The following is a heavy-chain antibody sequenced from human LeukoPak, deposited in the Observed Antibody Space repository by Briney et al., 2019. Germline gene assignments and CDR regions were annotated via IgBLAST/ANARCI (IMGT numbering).Heavy chain of an antibody. Sequence: PGGSLRLSCAASGFTFSDYEINWVRQAPGKGLEWVSCISTSGSTTYYADSVKGRFTISRDNAKNSLFLQMNTLTVEDTAVYYCARGALHVFDYWGQGPPVTVSS. J-gene: IGHJ4*02. CDR2: ISTSGSTT. D-gene: IGHD3-10*02. CDR3: ARGALHVFDY. V-gene: IGHV3-48*03. CDR1: GFTFSDYE.